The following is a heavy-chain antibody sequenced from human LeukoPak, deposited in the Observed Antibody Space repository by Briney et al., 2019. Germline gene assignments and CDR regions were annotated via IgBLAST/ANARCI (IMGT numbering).Heavy chain of an antibody. CDR2: ISAGGDLT. CDR3: AKESPQFDY. J-gene: IGHJ4*02. Sequence: GGSLRLSCTASGFTFRSYAMSWVRQAPGKGLEWISSISAGGDLTHYADSMQGRFTISRDNSKNTLYLQMNSLRAEDTDVYYCAKESPQFDYWGQGTLVTVSS. CDR1: GFTFRSYA. V-gene: IGHV3-23*01.